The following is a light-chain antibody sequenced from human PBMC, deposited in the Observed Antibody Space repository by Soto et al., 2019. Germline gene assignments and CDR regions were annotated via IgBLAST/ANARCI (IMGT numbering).Light chain of an antibody. CDR2: EVS. Sequence: QSVLTQPPSASGSPGQSVTISCTGTSSDVGGYNYVSWYRQYPDKAPKLMIFEVSKRPSGVPDRFSGSKSGNTASLTVSGLQAEDEADYYCSSYAGSNNLVFGGGTTLTVL. CDR3: SSYAGSNNLV. V-gene: IGLV2-8*01. CDR1: SSDVGGYNY. J-gene: IGLJ2*01.